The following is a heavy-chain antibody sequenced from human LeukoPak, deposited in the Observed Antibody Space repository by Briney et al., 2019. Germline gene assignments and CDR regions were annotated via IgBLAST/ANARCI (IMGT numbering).Heavy chain of an antibody. CDR1: GFTFDDYA. CDR3: AKDGIYYYDSSGYFQH. J-gene: IGHJ1*01. D-gene: IGHD3-22*01. Sequence: PGGSLRLPCAASGFTFDDYAMHWVRQAPGKGLEWVSGISWNSGSIGYADSVKGRFTISRDNAKNSLYLQMNSLRAEDTALYYCAKDGIYYYDSSGYFQHWGQGTLVTVSS. CDR2: ISWNSGSI. V-gene: IGHV3-9*01.